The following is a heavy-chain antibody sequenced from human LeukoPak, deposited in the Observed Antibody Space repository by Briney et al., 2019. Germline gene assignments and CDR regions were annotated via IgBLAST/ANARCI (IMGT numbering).Heavy chain of an antibody. Sequence: ASVKDSCKASGYTFTSYDINWVRQATGQGLEWMGWMNPNSGNTGYAQKFQGRVTMTRNTSISTAYMELSSLRSEDTAVYYCARGSSVYYYMDVWGKGTTVTVSS. CDR2: MNPNSGNT. J-gene: IGHJ6*03. V-gene: IGHV1-8*01. CDR3: ARGSSVYYYMDV. CDR1: GYTFTSYD. D-gene: IGHD6-25*01.